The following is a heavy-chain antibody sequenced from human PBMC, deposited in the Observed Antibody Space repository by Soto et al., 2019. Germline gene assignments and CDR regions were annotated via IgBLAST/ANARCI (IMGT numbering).Heavy chain of an antibody. CDR2: ISGSGGST. CDR3: AKTKGSWDYYYYYGMDV. CDR1: GFTFSSYA. D-gene: IGHD6-13*01. J-gene: IGHJ6*02. Sequence: GGSLRLSCAASGFTFSSYAMSWVRQAPGKGLEWVSAISGSGGSTYYADSVKGRFTISRDNSKNTLYLQMNSLRAEDTAVYYCAKTKGSWDYYYYYGMDVWGQGTTVTVSS. V-gene: IGHV3-23*01.